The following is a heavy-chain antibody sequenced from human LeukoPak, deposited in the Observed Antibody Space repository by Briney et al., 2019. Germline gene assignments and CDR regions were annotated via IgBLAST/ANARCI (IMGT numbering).Heavy chain of an antibody. D-gene: IGHD2-2*01. Sequence: SETLSLTCTVSGGSISSYYWSWIRQPAGKGLEWIGRIYTSGSTNYNPSLKSRVTMSVDTSKNQLSLKLSSVTAADTAVYYCARVRIVVVPAALEYYYYYMDVWGKGTTVTVSS. V-gene: IGHV4-4*07. CDR3: ARVRIVVVPAALEYYYYYMDV. CDR1: GGSISSYY. J-gene: IGHJ6*03. CDR2: IYTSGST.